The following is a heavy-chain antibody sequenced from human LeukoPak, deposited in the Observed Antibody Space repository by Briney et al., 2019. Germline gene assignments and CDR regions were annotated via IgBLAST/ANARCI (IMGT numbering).Heavy chain of an antibody. D-gene: IGHD3-3*01. Sequence: GGSLRLSCAASGFTSSSYGMYWVRQAPGKGLEWVAVIWYDGSNKYYADSVKGRFTISRDNSKNTLYLQMNSLRAEDTAVYYCAKDAPLEWFGPPARYFDYWGQGTLVTVSS. CDR3: AKDAPLEWFGPPARYFDY. CDR1: GFTSSSYG. V-gene: IGHV3-33*06. J-gene: IGHJ4*02. CDR2: IWYDGSNK.